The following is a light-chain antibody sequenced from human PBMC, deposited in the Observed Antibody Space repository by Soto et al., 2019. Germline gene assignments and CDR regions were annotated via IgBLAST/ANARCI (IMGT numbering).Light chain of an antibody. CDR2: DVS. Sequence: QSALTQPRSVSGSPGQSVTISCTGTSSDVGGYNYVSWYQKYPGKAPRLMIYDVSKRPSGVPDRFSGSTSGNTASLTISGLQAEDEADYYCCSHAGSFTLVFGGGTKLTVL. V-gene: IGLV2-11*01. CDR1: SSDVGGYNY. CDR3: CSHAGSFTLV. J-gene: IGLJ2*01.